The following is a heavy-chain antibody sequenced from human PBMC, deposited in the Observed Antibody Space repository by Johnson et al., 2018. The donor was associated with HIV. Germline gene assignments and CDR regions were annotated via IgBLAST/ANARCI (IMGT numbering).Heavy chain of an antibody. CDR3: ARSDSGYDAFDI. CDR1: QFTFSSYY. CDR2: VNPNGGST. D-gene: IGHD5-12*01. V-gene: IGHV3-25*03. Sequence: VQLVESGGGLAKPAWSPRLSCAASQFTFSSYYMNCVRQAPGNGLELVGQVNPNGGSTFLIDSGKDRFNISRDNAKNTLHLQMNNVRAEDTAIYYCARSDSGYDAFDIWGKGTMVSVSS. J-gene: IGHJ3*02.